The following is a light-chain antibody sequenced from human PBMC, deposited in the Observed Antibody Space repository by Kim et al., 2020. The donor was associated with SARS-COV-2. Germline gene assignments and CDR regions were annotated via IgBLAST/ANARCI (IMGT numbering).Light chain of an antibody. J-gene: IGKJ1*01. CDR1: QSVSDSN. CDR2: GAS. CDR3: QQYGYSPWT. Sequence: SPGVRATLSCRASQSVSDSNLAWDQHKPGRAPRLLIYGASTRATGIPDRFSVSGSGTDFTLTISRLEPEDFAMYYCQQYGYSPWTFGQGTKVDIK. V-gene: IGKV3-20*01.